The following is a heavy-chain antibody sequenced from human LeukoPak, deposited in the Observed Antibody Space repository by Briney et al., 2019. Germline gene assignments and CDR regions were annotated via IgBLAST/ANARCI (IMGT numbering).Heavy chain of an antibody. D-gene: IGHD3-3*01. Sequence: GGSLRLSCEGSGFTFSSYSMIWVRQAPGKGLEWVSSIRGDSTETRHADSLMGRFTISRDNAKKSLYLQMNSLRAEDTAVYYSSRRHFGVVLDYWGQGTLVTVSS. J-gene: IGHJ4*02. CDR2: IRGDSTET. CDR3: SRRHFGVVLDY. V-gene: IGHV3-21*01. CDR1: GFTFSSYS.